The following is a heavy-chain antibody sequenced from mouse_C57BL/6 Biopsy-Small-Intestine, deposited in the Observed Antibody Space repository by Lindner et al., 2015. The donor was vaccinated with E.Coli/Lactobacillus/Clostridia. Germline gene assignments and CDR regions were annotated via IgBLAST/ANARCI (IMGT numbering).Heavy chain of an antibody. J-gene: IGHJ2*01. Sequence: VQLQESGGDLVKPGGSLKPSCAASGFTFSSYGMSWVRQTPDKRLEWVATISSGSSYTYYPDSVKGRFTISRDNAKNTLYLQMSSLKSEDTAMYYCARDSSGYFDYWGQGTTLTVSS. CDR1: GFTFSSYG. D-gene: IGHD3-2*02. CDR3: ARDSSGYFDY. V-gene: IGHV5-6*01. CDR2: ISSGSSYT.